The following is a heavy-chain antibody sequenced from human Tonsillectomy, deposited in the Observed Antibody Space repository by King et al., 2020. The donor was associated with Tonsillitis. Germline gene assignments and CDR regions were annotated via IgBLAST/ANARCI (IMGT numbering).Heavy chain of an antibody. CDR1: GGSISSGDYY. Sequence: QLQESGPGLVKPSQTLSLTCTVSGGSISSGDYYWRWIRQSPGKGLEWIGYIYYSGSTYYNPSLRSRVTISVDTSSNQFSLKLSSVTAADTAVYYCARLGELPYYFDYWGRGTLVTVSS. D-gene: IGHD5-24*01. J-gene: IGHJ4*02. CDR3: ARLGELPYYFDY. CDR2: IYYSGST. V-gene: IGHV4-30-4*01.